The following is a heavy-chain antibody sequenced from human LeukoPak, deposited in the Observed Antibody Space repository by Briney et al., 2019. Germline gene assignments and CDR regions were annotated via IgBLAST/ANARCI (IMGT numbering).Heavy chain of an antibody. CDR2: ISGRGDST. V-gene: IGHV3-23*01. D-gene: IGHD6-19*01. Sequence: GGSLRLSCAASGFTFSSNAMAWVRQAPGKGLEWVSGISGRGDSTYYAESVKGRFTISRDNSKNTLYLQMNSLRAEDTAVYYCARDPAVAGRESYYYYYMDVWGKGTTVTVSS. J-gene: IGHJ6*03. CDR1: GFTFSSNA. CDR3: ARDPAVAGRESYYYYYMDV.